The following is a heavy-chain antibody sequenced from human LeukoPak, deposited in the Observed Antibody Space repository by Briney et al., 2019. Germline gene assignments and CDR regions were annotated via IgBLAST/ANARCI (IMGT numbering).Heavy chain of an antibody. V-gene: IGHV3-73*01. Sequence: GGSLRLSCAASGFTFSDSTVHWVRQASGKGLEWVGRIRSKPNNYATAYAESVKGRFTISRDDSEIPAYLQMDSLKTEDTAVYYCSRSHGDNVSPAYWGQGTLVTVSS. J-gene: IGHJ4*02. CDR3: SRSHGDNVSPAY. D-gene: IGHD4-17*01. CDR2: IRSKPNNYAT. CDR1: GFTFSDST.